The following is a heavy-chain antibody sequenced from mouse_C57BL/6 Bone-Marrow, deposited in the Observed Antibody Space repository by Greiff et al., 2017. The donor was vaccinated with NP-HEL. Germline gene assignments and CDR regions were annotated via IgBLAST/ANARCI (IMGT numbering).Heavy chain of an antibody. V-gene: IGHV5-16*01. CDR2: INYDGSST. D-gene: IGHD1-1*01. J-gene: IGHJ1*03. Sequence: VQLKESEGGLVQPGSSMKLSCTASGFTFSDYYMAWVRQVPEKGLEWVANINYDGSSTYYLDSLKSRFIISRDNAKNILYLQMSSLKSEDTATYYCARERHYYGSSYWYFDVWGTGTTVTVSS. CDR1: GFTFSDYY. CDR3: ARERHYYGSSYWYFDV.